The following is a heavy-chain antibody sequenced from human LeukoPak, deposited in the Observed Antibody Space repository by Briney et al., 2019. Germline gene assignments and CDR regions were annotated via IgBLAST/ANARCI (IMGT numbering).Heavy chain of an antibody. D-gene: IGHD6-19*01. Sequence: GASVKVSCKASGYTFTGYYIHWVRQAPGQGLEWMGWINPNSGGTNYAQKFQGRVTMTRDTSISTAYMELSRLRSDDTAVYYCSAQRRAVAGTGYWGQGTLVTVSS. CDR1: GYTFTGYY. CDR3: SAQRRAVAGTGY. V-gene: IGHV1-2*02. J-gene: IGHJ4*02. CDR2: INPNSGGT.